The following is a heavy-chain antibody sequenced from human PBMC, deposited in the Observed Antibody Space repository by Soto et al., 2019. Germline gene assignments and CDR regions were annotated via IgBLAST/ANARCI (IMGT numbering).Heavy chain of an antibody. J-gene: IGHJ4*02. CDR3: ARDRQYLFDY. D-gene: IGHD2-2*01. Sequence: ASVKVSCKASGYTFTSYYMHWVRQAPGQGLEWMGIINPSSGSTNYAQKLQGRVTMTRDTSTSTAYMELRSLRSDDTAVYYCARDRQYLFDYWGQGTLVTVSS. CDR1: GYTFTSYY. V-gene: IGHV1-46*01. CDR2: INPSSGST.